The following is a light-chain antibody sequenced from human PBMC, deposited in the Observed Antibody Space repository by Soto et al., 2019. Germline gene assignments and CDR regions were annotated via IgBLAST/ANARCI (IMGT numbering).Light chain of an antibody. V-gene: IGKV1-5*01. CDR2: DAS. Sequence: DIQMTQSPSTLSASVGDRVTITCWASQSISSWLAWYQQKPGKAPKLLIYDASGLESGVPSRFSGSGSGTEFTLTISSLQPDDFATYYCQQYNSYCTFGQGTKVQIK. J-gene: IGKJ1*01. CDR3: QQYNSYCT. CDR1: QSISSW.